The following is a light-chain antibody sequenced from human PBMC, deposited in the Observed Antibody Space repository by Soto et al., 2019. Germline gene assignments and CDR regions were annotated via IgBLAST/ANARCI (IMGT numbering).Light chain of an antibody. CDR3: QQSYSTLRT. CDR2: AAS. J-gene: IGKJ1*01. Sequence: IRMTQSPSSLSASTGDRVTITCRASQSISSYLNWYQQKPGKAPKLLIYAASSLQSGVPSRFSGSGSGTDFTLTISSLQPEDFATYYCQQSYSTLRTFGQGTKVDI. V-gene: IGKV1-39*01. CDR1: QSISSY.